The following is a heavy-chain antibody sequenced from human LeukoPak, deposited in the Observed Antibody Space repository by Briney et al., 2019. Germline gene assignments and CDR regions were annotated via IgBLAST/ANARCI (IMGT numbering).Heavy chain of an antibody. Sequence: GASVKVCFKAAGSTFTSYGISRGRQAPGQGLEWMGGIGAYNGNTNYARKLQGRVTMTTDTSTSTDYMELRSLRSDDTAVYYCARDKQWLGYYFDYWGQGTLVTVSS. CDR2: IGAYNGNT. D-gene: IGHD6-19*01. V-gene: IGHV1-18*01. J-gene: IGHJ4*02. CDR1: GSTFTSYG. CDR3: ARDKQWLGYYFDY.